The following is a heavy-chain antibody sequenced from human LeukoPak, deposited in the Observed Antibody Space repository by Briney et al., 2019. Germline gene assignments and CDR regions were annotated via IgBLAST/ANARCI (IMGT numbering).Heavy chain of an antibody. Sequence: GGSLRLSCAASGFTFSSYWMSWVRQAPGKGLEWVANIKQDGSEKYYVDSVKGRFTISRDNAKNSLYLQMNSLRAEDTAVYYCARRRWLQFGRYFDYWGQGTLVTVSS. J-gene: IGHJ4*02. D-gene: IGHD5-24*01. CDR2: IKQDGSEK. CDR3: ARRRWLQFGRYFDY. CDR1: GFTFSSYW. V-gene: IGHV3-7*01.